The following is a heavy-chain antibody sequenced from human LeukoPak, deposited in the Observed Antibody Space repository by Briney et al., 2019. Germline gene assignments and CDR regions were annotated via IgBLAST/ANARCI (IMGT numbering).Heavy chain of an antibody. D-gene: IGHD3-3*01. CDR2: ISGSGGST. CDR1: GFTLRNYA. CDR3: AKGNYDFWSGYPKAYYFDY. Sequence: GGSLRLSCATSGFTLRNYAMSWVRQAPGKGLEWVSGISGSGGSTYYADSVKGRFTISRDNSKNTLYLQMNSLRAEDTAVYYCAKGNYDFWSGYPKAYYFDYWGQGTLVTVSS. V-gene: IGHV3-23*01. J-gene: IGHJ4*02.